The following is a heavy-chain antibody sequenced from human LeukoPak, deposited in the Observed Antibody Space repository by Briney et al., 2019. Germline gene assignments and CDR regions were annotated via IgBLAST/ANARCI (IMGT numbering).Heavy chain of an antibody. CDR1: GFTFSSYS. J-gene: IGHJ4*02. CDR2: ISSSSSYI. CDR3: ATSSGDGYNYGTDFDY. V-gene: IGHV3-21*01. D-gene: IGHD5-24*01. Sequence: GGSLRLSCAASGFTFSSYSMNWVRQAPGKGLEWVSSISSSSSYIYYADSVKGRFTISRDNAKNSLYPQMNSLRAEDTAVYYCATSSGDGYNYGTDFDYWGQGTLVTVSS.